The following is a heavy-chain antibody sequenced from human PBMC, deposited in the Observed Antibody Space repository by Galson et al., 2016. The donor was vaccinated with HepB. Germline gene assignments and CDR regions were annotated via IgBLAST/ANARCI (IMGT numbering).Heavy chain of an antibody. V-gene: IGHV3-33*01. CDR2: IWSDGSNT. CDR3: VRDGQEGFNLDY. J-gene: IGHJ4*02. D-gene: IGHD5-24*01. CDR1: GFSFSGHA. Sequence: SLRLSCAASGFSFSGHAMHWVRRAPGKGLEWVAYIWSDGSNTYYLDSVKGRFTISRDNSKNTVSLQMNSLRVENTAVYYCVRDGQEGFNLDYWGQGTLVTVSS.